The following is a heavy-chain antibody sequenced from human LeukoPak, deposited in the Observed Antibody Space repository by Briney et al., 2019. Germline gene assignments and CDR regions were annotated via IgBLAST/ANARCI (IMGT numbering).Heavy chain of an antibody. CDR2: ISYDGSNK. D-gene: IGHD2-2*01. V-gene: IGHV3-30*18. CDR1: GFTFSSYG. CDR3: AKDGGTRCYFDY. J-gene: IGHJ4*02. Sequence: GGSLRLSCAASGFTFSSYGMHWVRQAPGKGLEWVAVISYDGSNKYYADSVKGRFTISRDNSKNTPYLQMNSLRAEDTAVYYCAKDGGTRCYFDYWGQGTLVTVSS.